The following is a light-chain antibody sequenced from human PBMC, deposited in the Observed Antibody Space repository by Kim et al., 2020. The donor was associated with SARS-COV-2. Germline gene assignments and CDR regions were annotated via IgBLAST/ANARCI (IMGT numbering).Light chain of an antibody. CDR2: DVS. Sequence: GRSSTIPCHATSTDVGVIKSTYCYQQHPGKAPNLIIYDVSGRASGVSNRFSGSQSGNTASLTISGLRTEDEADYYCNSHTTSSTYVFGSGTKVTVL. CDR1: STDVGVIKS. J-gene: IGLJ1*01. V-gene: IGLV2-14*03. CDR3: NSHTTSSTYV.